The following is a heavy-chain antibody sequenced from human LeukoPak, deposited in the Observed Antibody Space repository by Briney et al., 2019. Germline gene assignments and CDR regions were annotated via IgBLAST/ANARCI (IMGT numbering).Heavy chain of an antibody. CDR1: GFTFSTYA. Sequence: GGSLRLSCAASGFTFSTYAMTWVRQARGKGLDWVSAISGSGGSAYYADSVKGRFTMSRDNSKNTLYLQMNSLRAEDTAVHFCAKLSSGSYTDYWGQGILVTVSS. CDR3: AKLSSGSYTDY. J-gene: IGHJ4*02. CDR2: ISGSGGSA. V-gene: IGHV3-23*01. D-gene: IGHD1-26*01.